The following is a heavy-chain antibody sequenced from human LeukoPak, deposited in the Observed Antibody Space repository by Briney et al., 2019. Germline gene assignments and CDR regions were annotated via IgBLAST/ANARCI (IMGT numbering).Heavy chain of an antibody. CDR1: GGSFSGYY. CDR3: ARQTGSGLFILP. D-gene: IGHD3/OR15-3a*01. Sequence: PSETLSLTCAVYGGSFSGYYWSWIRQPPGKGLEWIGEINHSGSTNYNPSLKSRVTISVDTSKNQFSLRLTSVTAADTAVYYCARQTGSGLFILPGGQGTLVTVSS. CDR2: INHSGST. V-gene: IGHV4-34*01. J-gene: IGHJ4*02.